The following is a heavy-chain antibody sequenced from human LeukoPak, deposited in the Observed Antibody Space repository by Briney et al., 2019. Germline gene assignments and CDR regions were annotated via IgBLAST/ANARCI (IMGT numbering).Heavy chain of an antibody. CDR1: GFTFSSYG. CDR3: AKGQQYSSGWYSGGYFDC. Sequence: GGSLRLSCAASGFTFSSYGMHWVRQAPGKGLEWVAFIRYDGSNKYYADSVKGRFTISRDNSKNTLYLQMNSLRAEDTAVYYCAKGQQYSSGWYSGGYFDCWGQGTLVTVSS. D-gene: IGHD6-19*01. V-gene: IGHV3-30*02. CDR2: IRYDGSNK. J-gene: IGHJ4*02.